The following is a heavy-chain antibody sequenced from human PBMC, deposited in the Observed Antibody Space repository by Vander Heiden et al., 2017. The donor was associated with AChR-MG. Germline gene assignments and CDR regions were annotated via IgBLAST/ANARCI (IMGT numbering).Heavy chain of an antibody. D-gene: IGHD2-15*01. J-gene: IGHJ4*02. CDR1: GDSVSSNRAV. CDR3: ARDTGEVVARWAFDY. V-gene: IGHV6-1*01. CDR2: TYYRSKWYN. Sequence: QVQFQQSGPGLVKPSQTLSLTCPISGDSVSSNRAVWNWIRQSPSRGLEWLGKTYYRSKWYNDYSISVKSRITINPDTSKNQFSLQLNSVAPEDTAVYYCARDTGEVVARWAFDYWGQGTRVTVSS.